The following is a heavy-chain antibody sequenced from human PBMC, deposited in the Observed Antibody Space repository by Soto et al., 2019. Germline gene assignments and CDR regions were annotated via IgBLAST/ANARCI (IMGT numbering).Heavy chain of an antibody. Sequence: ASVKVSCKASGYTFTSYGISWVRQAPGQGLEWMGWISAYNGNTNYAQKLQGRVTMTTDTSTSTAYMELRSLRSDDTAVYYCARDRYYDSSGDEHPFDYWGQGTLVTVSS. CDR3: ARDRYYDSSGDEHPFDY. D-gene: IGHD3-22*01. V-gene: IGHV1-18*01. CDR2: ISAYNGNT. CDR1: GYTFTSYG. J-gene: IGHJ4*02.